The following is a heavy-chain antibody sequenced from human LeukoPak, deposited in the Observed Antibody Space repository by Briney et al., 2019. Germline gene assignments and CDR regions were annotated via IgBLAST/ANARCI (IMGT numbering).Heavy chain of an antibody. CDR1: GFTFSSYA. CDR2: ISGSGGST. Sequence: PGGSLRLSCAASGFTFSSYAMSWVRQAPGKGLEWVSAISGSGGSTYYADSVKGRFTISRDNSKNTLYLQMNSLRAEDTAVYYCAKGLPGIAALRSYFDYWGQGTLVTVSS. V-gene: IGHV3-23*01. CDR3: AKGLPGIAALRSYFDY. J-gene: IGHJ4*02. D-gene: IGHD6-13*01.